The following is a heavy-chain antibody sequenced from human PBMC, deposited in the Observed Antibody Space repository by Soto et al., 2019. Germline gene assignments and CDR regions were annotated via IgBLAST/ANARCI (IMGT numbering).Heavy chain of an antibody. V-gene: IGHV3-23*01. Sequence: GXSLRLSCAASGFTFSSYAMSWVRQAPFKGLEWVSAISGSGGSTYYADSVKGRFTISRDNSKNTLYLQMNSLRAEDTAVYYCTKSGIAASYYYYYYMDVWGKGTTVTVSS. J-gene: IGHJ6*03. CDR3: TKSGIAASYYYYYYMDV. CDR1: GFTFSSYA. D-gene: IGHD6-6*01. CDR2: ISGSGGST.